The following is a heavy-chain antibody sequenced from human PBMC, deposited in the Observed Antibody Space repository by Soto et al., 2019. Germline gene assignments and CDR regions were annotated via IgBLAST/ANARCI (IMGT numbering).Heavy chain of an antibody. J-gene: IGHJ6*02. Sequence: QVQLVQSGAEVKRPGASVKVTCQTSGFAFITYGITWVRQAPGQGLEWMAYISTYNGYTYYAQKFQGRLTLTTDTSTSAAYMELRSLRSDDTGVSYCATLVPPTLDRFSDMDVWGQGTTVTVSS. D-gene: IGHD2-2*01. CDR3: ATLVPPTLDRFSDMDV. CDR1: GFAFITYG. CDR2: ISTYNGYT. V-gene: IGHV1-18*04.